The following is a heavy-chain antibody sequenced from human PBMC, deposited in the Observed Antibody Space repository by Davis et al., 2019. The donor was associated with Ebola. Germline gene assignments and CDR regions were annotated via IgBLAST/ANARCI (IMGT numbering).Heavy chain of an antibody. V-gene: IGHV3-21*01. CDR2: ISSSSSYT. J-gene: IGHJ6*02. CDR3: ARSSIAARPGYYDGMDV. Sequence: PGGSLRLSCAASGITFSSYSMNWVRQAPGKGLEWVSSISSSSSYTYYADSVKGRFTISRDNAKNSLYLQINSLRAEDTAVYYCARSSIAARPGYYDGMDVWGQGTTVTVSS. D-gene: IGHD6-6*01. CDR1: GITFSSYS.